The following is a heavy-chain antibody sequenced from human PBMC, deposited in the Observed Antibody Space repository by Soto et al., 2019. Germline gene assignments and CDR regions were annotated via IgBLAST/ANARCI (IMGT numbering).Heavy chain of an antibody. V-gene: IGHV4-59*01. CDR1: GGSISSYY. CDR3: ARTNYDFWSGYENWFDP. CDR2: IYYSGST. D-gene: IGHD3-3*01. Sequence: QVQLQESGPGLVKPSETLSLTCTVSGGSISSYYWSWIRQPPGKGLEWIGYIYYSGSTNYNPSLKSRVTISVDTSKNQFSLELSSVTAADTAVYYCARTNYDFWSGYENWFDPWGQGTLVTVSS. J-gene: IGHJ5*02.